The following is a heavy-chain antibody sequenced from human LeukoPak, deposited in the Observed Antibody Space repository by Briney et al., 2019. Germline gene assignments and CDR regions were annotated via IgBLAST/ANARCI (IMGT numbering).Heavy chain of an antibody. CDR3: ARVRAKYSSSRNWFDP. V-gene: IGHV4-34*01. Sequence: GSLRLSCAASGFTFSSYAMSWIRQPPGKGLEWIGEISHSGSTNYNPSLKSRVTISVDTSKNQFSLKLSSVTAADTAVYYCARVRAKYSSSRNWFDPWGQGTLVTVSS. CDR1: GFTFSSYA. D-gene: IGHD6-13*01. J-gene: IGHJ5*02. CDR2: ISHSGST.